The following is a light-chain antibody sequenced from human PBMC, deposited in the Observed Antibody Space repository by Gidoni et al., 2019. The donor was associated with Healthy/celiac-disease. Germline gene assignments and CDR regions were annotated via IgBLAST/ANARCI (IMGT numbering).Light chain of an antibody. Sequence: KTVPISCTRSSRSIASNYVQLYQQRPRSAPTTVIYEDNQRPSGVPDRFSGSIDSSSNSASRTIPGLKTEDEADYDCQSYHSSNWVFGGGTKLTVL. CDR1: SRSIASNY. CDR2: EDN. CDR3: QSYHSSNWV. V-gene: IGLV6-57*03. J-gene: IGLJ3*02.